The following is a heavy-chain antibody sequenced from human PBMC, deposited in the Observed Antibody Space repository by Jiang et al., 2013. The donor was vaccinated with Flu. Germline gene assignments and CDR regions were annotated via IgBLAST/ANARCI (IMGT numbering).Heavy chain of an antibody. D-gene: IGHD4-17*01. CDR3: ARGDGDYGLNY. CDR2: RYYRSKWYN. J-gene: IGHJ4*02. Sequence: PSRGLEWLEGRYYRSKWYNDYAVSVKSRITINPDTSKNQFSLQLNSVTPEDTAVYYCARGDGDYGLNYWGQGTLVTASS. V-gene: IGHV6-1*01.